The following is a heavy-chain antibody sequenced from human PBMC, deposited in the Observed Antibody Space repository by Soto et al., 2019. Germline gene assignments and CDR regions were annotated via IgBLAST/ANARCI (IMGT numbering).Heavy chain of an antibody. CDR1: GDSISSTGFY. J-gene: IGHJ4*02. V-gene: IGHV4-31*03. CDR2: IYYSWST. CDR3: AREVMTFGGPSGYFDQ. D-gene: IGHD3-16*01. Sequence: QVQLQESGPGLVRPSQTLSLTCTVSGDSISSTGFYWTWIRQHPGKGLGWIGYIYYSWSTFYNPSLESRTTISLATSTNQFSLNLKSVTAADTAIYFCAREVMTFGGPSGYFDQWGQGTLVTVSS.